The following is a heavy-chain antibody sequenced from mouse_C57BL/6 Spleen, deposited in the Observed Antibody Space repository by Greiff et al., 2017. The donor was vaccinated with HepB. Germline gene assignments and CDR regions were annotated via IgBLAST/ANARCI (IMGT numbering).Heavy chain of an antibody. CDR3: ARDVSQATLFAY. CDR1: GFTFSSYA. V-gene: IGHV5-4*01. Sequence: EVQVVESGGGLVKPGGSLKLSCAASGFTFSSYAMSWVRQTPEKRLEWVATISDGGSYTYYPDNVKGRFTISRDNAKNNLYLQMSHLKYEDTAMYYCARDVSQATLFAYWGQGTLVTVSA. J-gene: IGHJ3*01. CDR2: ISDGGSYT. D-gene: IGHD3-2*02.